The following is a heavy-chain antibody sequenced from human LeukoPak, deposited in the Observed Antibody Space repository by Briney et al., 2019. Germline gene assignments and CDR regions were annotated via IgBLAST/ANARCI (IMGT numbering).Heavy chain of an antibody. CDR1: GGTFSSYA. J-gene: IGHJ3*02. CDR3: ARLGSPKNYYGSGSYYKEEDAFDI. V-gene: IGHV1-69*01. D-gene: IGHD3-10*01. CDR2: IIPIFGTA. Sequence: SVKVSCKASGGTFSSYAISWVRQAPGQGLEWMGGIIPIFGTANYAQKFQGRVTITADESTSTAYMELSSLRSEDTAVYHCARLGSPKNYYGSGSYYKEEDAFDIWGQGTMVTVSS.